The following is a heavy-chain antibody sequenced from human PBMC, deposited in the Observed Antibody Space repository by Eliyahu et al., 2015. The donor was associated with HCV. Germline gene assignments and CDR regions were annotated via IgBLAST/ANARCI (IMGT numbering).Heavy chain of an antibody. Sequence: QVQLQESGPGLVKPSETLSLTCTVSGGSITTHYWTWIRQPAGKGLEWIGRIWPSGSTNYTPSLRSRVTMSLDTSKNQFSLNLTSVTAADTAVYYCAFQAAGHKNFQYYGMDVWGQGTPVTVSS. CDR1: GGSITTHY. CDR3: AFQAAGHKNFQYYGMDV. D-gene: IGHD1-14*01. J-gene: IGHJ6*02. V-gene: IGHV4-4*07. CDR2: IWPSGST.